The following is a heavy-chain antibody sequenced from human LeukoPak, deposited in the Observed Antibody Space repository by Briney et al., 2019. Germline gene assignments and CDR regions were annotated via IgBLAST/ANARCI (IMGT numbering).Heavy chain of an antibody. V-gene: IGHV4-39*07. Sequence: SETLSLTCTVSGGSISSSSYYWSWIRQPPGKGLEWIGEINHSGSTNYNPSLKSRVTISVDTSKNQFSLKLSSVTAADTAVYYCARDDTAMGEPFDYWGQGTLVTVSS. J-gene: IGHJ4*02. CDR2: INHSGST. CDR3: ARDDTAMGEPFDY. D-gene: IGHD5-18*01. CDR1: GGSISSSSYY.